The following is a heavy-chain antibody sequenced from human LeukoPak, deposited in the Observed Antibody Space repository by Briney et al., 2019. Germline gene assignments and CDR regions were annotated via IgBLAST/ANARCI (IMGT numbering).Heavy chain of an antibody. CDR3: AHSNTYSSSWGSSAFDI. CDR2: IYWDDDK. V-gene: IGHV2-5*02. CDR1: GFSLSTSGVG. Sequence: ASGPTLVNPTQTLTLTFTFSGFSLSTSGVGVGWIRQPPGKALEWLALIYWDDDKRYSPSLKSRLTITKDTSKNQVVLTMTNMDPVDTATYYCAHSNTYSSSWGSSAFDIWGQGTMVTVSS. J-gene: IGHJ3*02. D-gene: IGHD6-13*01.